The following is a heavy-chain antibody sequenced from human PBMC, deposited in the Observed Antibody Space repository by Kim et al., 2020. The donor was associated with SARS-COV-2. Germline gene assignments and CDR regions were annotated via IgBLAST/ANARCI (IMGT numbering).Heavy chain of an antibody. V-gene: IGHV4-59*13. D-gene: IGHD1-26*01. CDR2: IFYSGST. CDR1: GGSISSYY. CDR3: ARGRKLLHHHYYYYYMDV. Sequence: SETLSLTCTVSGGSISSYYWSWIRQPPGKGLEWIGYIFYSGSTNYNPSLRGRVTISVDTFYNPFSLKLRSVPAADTAVSYCARGRKLLHHHYYYYYMDV. J-gene: IGHJ6*03.